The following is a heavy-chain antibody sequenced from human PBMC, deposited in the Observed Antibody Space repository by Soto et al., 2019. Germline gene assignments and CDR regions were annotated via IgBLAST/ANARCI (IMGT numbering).Heavy chain of an antibody. Sequence: QVQLVESGGGVVQPGRSLRLSCAASGFTFSSYGMHWVRQAPGKGLEWVAVIWYDGSNKYYADSLKGRFTISRDNSKKTLYLQMDSLRAEDTAVYYCARGRSSSSWDYFAYWGQGTLVTVSS. CDR3: ARGRSSSSWDYFAY. V-gene: IGHV3-33*01. CDR1: GFTFSSYG. J-gene: IGHJ4*02. D-gene: IGHD6-13*01. CDR2: IWYDGSNK.